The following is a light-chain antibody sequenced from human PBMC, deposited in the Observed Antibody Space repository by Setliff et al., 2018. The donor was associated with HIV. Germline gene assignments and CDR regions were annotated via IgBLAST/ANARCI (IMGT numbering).Light chain of an antibody. J-gene: IGLJ1*01. CDR1: SSNIGSNI. CDR2: RNN. CDR3: ATWDDSLNGNV. Sequence: QSVPTQPPSASGTPGQRVTISCSGSSSNIGSNIVNWYQHLPGTAPKLLIYRNNQRPSGVPDRFSGSKSGTSASLAISGLQSEDEADYYCATWDDSLNGNVFGSGTKGTV. V-gene: IGLV1-44*01.